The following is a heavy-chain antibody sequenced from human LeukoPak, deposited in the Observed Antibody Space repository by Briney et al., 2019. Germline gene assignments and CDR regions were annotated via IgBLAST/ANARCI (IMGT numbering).Heavy chain of an antibody. J-gene: IGHJ4*02. D-gene: IGHD3-3*01. CDR1: GASISRYY. V-gene: IGHV4-59*12. CDR2: FHHSGNT. Sequence: SETLSLTCSVSGASISRYYWSWIRQPPGKGLEWIGYFHHSGNTNYSPSLSSRITMSVDTSKNQFSLKLSSVTAADTAVYYCARVVRGFGVVTPFDYWGQGTLVTVSS. CDR3: ARVVRGFGVVTPFDY.